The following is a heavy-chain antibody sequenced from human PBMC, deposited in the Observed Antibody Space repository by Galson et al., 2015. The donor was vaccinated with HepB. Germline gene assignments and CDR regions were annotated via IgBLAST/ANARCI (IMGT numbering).Heavy chain of an antibody. D-gene: IGHD3-10*01. Sequence: SLRLSCAASGFTFSSYSMNWVRQAPGKGLEWVSYISSSSSTIYYADSVKGRFTISRDNAKNSLYLQMNSLRAEDTAVYYCATDYYGSGAPIFDYWGQETLVTVSS. V-gene: IGHV3-48*01. J-gene: IGHJ4*02. CDR3: ATDYYGSGAPIFDY. CDR2: ISSSSSTI. CDR1: GFTFSSYS.